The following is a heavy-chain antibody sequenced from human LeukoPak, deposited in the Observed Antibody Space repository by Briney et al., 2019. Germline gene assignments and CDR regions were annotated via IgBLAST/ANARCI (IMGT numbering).Heavy chain of an antibody. V-gene: IGHV3-48*03. CDR1: GFTFSSYE. CDR2: ISSSGSTI. J-gene: IGHJ3*02. CDR3: ARDPLPPIWGRYAFDI. D-gene: IGHD3-16*01. Sequence: GGSLRLSCAASGFTFSSYEMNWVRQAPGKGLEWVSYISSSGSTIYYADSVKGRFTISRDNAKNSLYLQMNSLRAEDTAVYYCARDPLPPIWGRYAFDIWGQGTMVTVSS.